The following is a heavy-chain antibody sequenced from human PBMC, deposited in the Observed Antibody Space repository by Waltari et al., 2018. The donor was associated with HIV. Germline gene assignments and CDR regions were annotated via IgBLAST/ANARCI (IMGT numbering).Heavy chain of an antibody. V-gene: IGHV4-61*02. CDR1: GGSIRGGGYY. D-gene: IGHD5-18*01. CDR2: SHASGRT. CDR3: ARGPTAMVTFDS. J-gene: IGHJ4*02. Sequence: QVQLQESGPGLVKPSQNLSLTCTVSGGSIRGGGYYWGWVRRPAGKGLEWIGRSHASGRTNYNPSLRSRVTISVDASKNQFSLKLTSVTAADTAVYFCARGPTAMVTFDSWGQGTLVTVSS.